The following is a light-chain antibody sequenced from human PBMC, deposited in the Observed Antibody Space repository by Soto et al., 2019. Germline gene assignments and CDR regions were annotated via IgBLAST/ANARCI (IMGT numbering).Light chain of an antibody. Sequence: DIQVTQSPSSLSASVGDRVTITCRASQSVSNHLNWYRQKPGKAPNLLIYAASSLQSGVPSRFSGSGSGTDFVLTISNLQPEDFVTYYCQQTYSSPHTFGQGTKVEFK. CDR1: QSVSNH. V-gene: IGKV1-39*01. CDR2: AAS. CDR3: QQTYSSPHT. J-gene: IGKJ1*01.